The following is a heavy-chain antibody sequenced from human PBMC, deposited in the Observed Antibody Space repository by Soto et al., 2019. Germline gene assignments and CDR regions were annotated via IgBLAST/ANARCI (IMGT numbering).Heavy chain of an antibody. V-gene: IGHV3-11*01. CDR1: GFIFSDYY. CDR2: ISGNGRII. J-gene: IGHJ4*02. CDR3: ARDFDAYSRTDFDY. Sequence: QVQLVESGGGLVKPGGSLRLSCATSGFIFSDYYMHWIRQAPGKGLEWISYISGNGRIIQYADSAKGRLTISRDNAQNSLYLQMNSLRAEDTALYFCARDFDAYSRTDFDYWGQGTLVTFSS. D-gene: IGHD2-15*01.